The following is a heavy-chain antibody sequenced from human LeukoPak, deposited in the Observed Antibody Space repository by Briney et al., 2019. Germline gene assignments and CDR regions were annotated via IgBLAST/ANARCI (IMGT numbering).Heavy chain of an antibody. Sequence: PGGSLRLSCAASGFTFDDYAMHWVRQAPGKGLEWVSGISWNSGSIGYADSVKGRFTISRDNAKNSLYLQMNSLRAEDTALYYCAKDMSVRGVITQTDYWGQGTLVTVSS. CDR2: ISWNSGSI. V-gene: IGHV3-9*01. J-gene: IGHJ4*02. CDR3: AKDMSVRGVITQTDY. D-gene: IGHD3-10*01. CDR1: GFTFDDYA.